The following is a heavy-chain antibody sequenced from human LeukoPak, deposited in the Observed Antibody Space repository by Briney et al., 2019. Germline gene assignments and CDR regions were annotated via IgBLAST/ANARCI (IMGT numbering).Heavy chain of an antibody. CDR2: IKPDRSES. Sequence: HPGGSLRLSCAASGFTFVNYWMTWVRKGPGKGLEWVANIKPDRSESYYVDSVKGRFTISRDNAKNSVYLQMNSLKADDTAVYYCGRGMDVWGQGTTVTVSS. J-gene: IGHJ6*02. CDR1: GFTFVNYW. V-gene: IGHV3-7*03. CDR3: GRGMDV.